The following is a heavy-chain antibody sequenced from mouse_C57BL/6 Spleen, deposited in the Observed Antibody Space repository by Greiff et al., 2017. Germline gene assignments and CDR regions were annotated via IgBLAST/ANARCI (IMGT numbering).Heavy chain of an antibody. CDR1: GFTFTAYY. Sequence: EVKLMESGGGLVQPGGSLSLSCAASGFTFTAYYMSWVRQPPGKALEWLGFIRNKANGYTTEYSASVKGRFTISRDNSQRILYLQMNALRAEDSATYYCARYRGAGSHAMDYWGQGTSVTVSS. CDR3: ARYRGAGSHAMDY. CDR2: IRNKANGYTT. J-gene: IGHJ4*01. D-gene: IGHD3-3*01. V-gene: IGHV7-3*01.